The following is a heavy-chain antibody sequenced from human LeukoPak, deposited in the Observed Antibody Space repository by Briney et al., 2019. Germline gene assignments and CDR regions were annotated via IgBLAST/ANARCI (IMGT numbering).Heavy chain of an antibody. Sequence: GGSLRLSCAASGFTFSSYGMHWVRQAPGKGLEWVAFIRYDGSNKYYADSVKGRFTISRDNSKNTLYLQMNSLRAEDTAVYYCAKDSMIVLVVPHYMDVWGKGTTVTISS. D-gene: IGHD3-22*01. CDR1: GFTFSSYG. J-gene: IGHJ6*03. CDR2: IRYDGSNK. CDR3: AKDSMIVLVVPHYMDV. V-gene: IGHV3-30*02.